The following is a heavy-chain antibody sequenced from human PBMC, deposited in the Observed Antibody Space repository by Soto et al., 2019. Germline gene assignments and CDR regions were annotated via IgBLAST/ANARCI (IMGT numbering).Heavy chain of an antibody. Sequence: GGSLRLSCAASGFTFSSYGMHWVRQAPGKGLEWVAVIWYDGSNKYYADSVKGRFTISRDNSKNTLYLQMNSLRAEDTAVYYCALSTATSNFDYWGQGTLVTVSS. CDR1: GFTFSSYG. CDR3: ALSTATSNFDY. CDR2: IWYDGSNK. V-gene: IGHV3-33*01. D-gene: IGHD6-25*01. J-gene: IGHJ4*02.